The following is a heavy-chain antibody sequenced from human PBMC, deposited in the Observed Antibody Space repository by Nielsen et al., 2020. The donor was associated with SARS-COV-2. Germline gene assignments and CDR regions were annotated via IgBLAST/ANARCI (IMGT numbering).Heavy chain of an antibody. V-gene: IGHV3-30-3*01. CDR3: ARDVNPIAVAGPLF. CDR2: ISYDGSNK. D-gene: IGHD6-19*01. Sequence: GESLKISCAASGFTFSSYAMHWVRQAPGKGLEWVAVISYDGSNKYYADSVKGRFTISRDNSKNTLYLQMNSLRAEDTAVYYCARDVNPIAVAGPLFWGQGTRVTVSS. CDR1: GFTFSSYA. J-gene: IGHJ4*02.